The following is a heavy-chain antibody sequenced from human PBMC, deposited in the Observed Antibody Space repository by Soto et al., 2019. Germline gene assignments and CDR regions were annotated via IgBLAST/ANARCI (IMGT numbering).Heavy chain of an antibody. V-gene: IGHV3-23*01. CDR1: GFTFSSYA. Sequence: GGSLRLSCAASGFTFSSYAMSWVRQAPGKGLEWVSAISGSGDSTCYADSVKGRFTISRDNSKNKLYLQMNSLRAEDTAVYYCAKWCNPYCSSTSCYYFDYWGQGTLVTVSS. CDR3: AKWCNPYCSSTSCYYFDY. J-gene: IGHJ4*02. D-gene: IGHD2-2*01. CDR2: ISGSGDST.